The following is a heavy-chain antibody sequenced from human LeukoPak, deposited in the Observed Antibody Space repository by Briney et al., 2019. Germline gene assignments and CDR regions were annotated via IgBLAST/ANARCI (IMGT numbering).Heavy chain of an antibody. Sequence: ASVKVSCKASGYTFTSYGISWVRQAPGQGLEWMGWISAYSGNTNYAQKLQGRVTMTTDTSTSTAYMELRSLRSDDTAVYNCARVPYYYDSSGYYYDFDYWGQGTLVTVSS. D-gene: IGHD3-22*01. CDR3: ARVPYYYDSSGYYYDFDY. CDR1: GYTFTSYG. V-gene: IGHV1-18*01. J-gene: IGHJ4*02. CDR2: ISAYSGNT.